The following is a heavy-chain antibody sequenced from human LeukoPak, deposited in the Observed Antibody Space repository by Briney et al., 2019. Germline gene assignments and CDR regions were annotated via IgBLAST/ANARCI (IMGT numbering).Heavy chain of an antibody. CDR3: ARVGNPWWSLQSPSFTWDY. CDR1: GYTFTGYY. Sequence: ASVTVSCKASGYTFTGYYMHWVRQAPGQGVEWMGWINPNSGGTNYAQKFQGRVTMTRDTSISTAYMELSRLRSDDTAVYYCARVGNPWWSLQSPSFTWDYWGQGTLVTVSS. CDR2: INPNSGGT. J-gene: IGHJ4*02. V-gene: IGHV1-2*02. D-gene: IGHD2-21*02.